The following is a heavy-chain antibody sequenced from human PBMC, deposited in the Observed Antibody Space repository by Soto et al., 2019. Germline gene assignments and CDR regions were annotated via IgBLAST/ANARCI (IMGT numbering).Heavy chain of an antibody. CDR1: GGSFSGYY. D-gene: IGHD2-2*01. J-gene: IGHJ6*02. CDR2: INHSGST. V-gene: IGHV4-34*01. Sequence: QVQLQQWGAGLLKPSETLSLTCAVYGGSFSGYYWSWIRQPPGKGLEWIGEINHSGSTNYNPSLKSRVTISVDTSKNQFALKLSSVTAADTAVYYCARASHSRCSSTSCSSGTAATAFPGGMDVWGQGTTVTVSS. CDR3: ARASHSRCSSTSCSSGTAATAFPGGMDV.